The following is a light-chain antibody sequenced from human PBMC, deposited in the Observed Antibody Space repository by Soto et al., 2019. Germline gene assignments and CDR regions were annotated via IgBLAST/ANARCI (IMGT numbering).Light chain of an antibody. Sequence: QSALTQPASVSGSPGQSITISCTGTSSDVGGYNYVSWYQQHPGKAPKVMIFDVSRRPSGVSNRFSGSKSGNTASLTISGLQVEDEADYYCSSYTSSSPRVVFGGGTKVTVL. V-gene: IGLV2-14*03. CDR2: DVS. J-gene: IGLJ2*01. CDR3: SSYTSSSPRVV. CDR1: SSDVGGYNY.